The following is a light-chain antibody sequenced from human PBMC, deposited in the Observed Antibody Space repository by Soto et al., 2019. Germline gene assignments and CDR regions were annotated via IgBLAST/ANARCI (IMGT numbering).Light chain of an antibody. CDR2: AAS. V-gene: IGKV1-12*01. J-gene: IGKJ5*01. CDR1: QDVSTS. CDR3: QLYGISPH. Sequence: DVQMTQSPPSVSASVGDRVALTCRASQDVSTSLAWYQQKPGEAPKLMIYAASRLQGGVPPRFSGSGSGTDFTLTINRLEHEDFAVYYCQLYGISPHFGQGTRLEIK.